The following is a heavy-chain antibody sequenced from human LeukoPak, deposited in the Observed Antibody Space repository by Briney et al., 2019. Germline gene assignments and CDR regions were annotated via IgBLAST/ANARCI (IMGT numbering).Heavy chain of an antibody. CDR1: GFTFSSYS. Sequence: PGGSLRLSCAASGFTFSSYSMNWVRQAPGKGLEWVSYISSSSSTIYYADSVKGRFTISRDNAKNSLYLQMNSLRAEDTAVYYCAREPSDGDYLGWFDPWGQGTLVTVSS. V-gene: IGHV3-48*04. CDR3: AREPSDGDYLGWFDP. D-gene: IGHD4-17*01. CDR2: ISSSSSTI. J-gene: IGHJ5*02.